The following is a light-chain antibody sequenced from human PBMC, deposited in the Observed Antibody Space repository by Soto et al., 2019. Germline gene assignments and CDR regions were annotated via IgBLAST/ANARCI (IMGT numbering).Light chain of an antibody. J-gene: IGKJ4*01. CDR3: PQYNNWPL. CDR2: GES. V-gene: IGKV3-20*01. Sequence: ELVSTQSPGTLSLSPGGRCRRCRLASQSVSSSYLAWYQQKPGQPPRLLIYGESSRATGIPDRLSRSGSGTDFTLTISRLEPEDFAVYYCPQYNNWPLVGGGTKVEIK. CDR1: QSVSSSY.